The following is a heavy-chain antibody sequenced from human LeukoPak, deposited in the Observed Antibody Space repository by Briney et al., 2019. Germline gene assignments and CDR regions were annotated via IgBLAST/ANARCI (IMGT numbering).Heavy chain of an antibody. CDR3: ARDPNDFWSGLLFDY. Sequence: GGSLRLSCAASGFTFSRYNINWVRQSPGKGLEWVSSISPTGDYIYYADSVKGRFTISRDNAKNSLYLQMNSLRDEDTAVYYCARDPNDFWSGLLFDYWGQGTLVTVSS. J-gene: IGHJ4*02. V-gene: IGHV3-21*01. CDR1: GFTFSRYN. D-gene: IGHD3-3*01. CDR2: ISPTGDYI.